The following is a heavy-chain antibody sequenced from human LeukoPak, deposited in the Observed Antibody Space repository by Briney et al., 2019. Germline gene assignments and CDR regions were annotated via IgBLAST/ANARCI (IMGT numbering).Heavy chain of an antibody. CDR1: GFTFSSYS. CDR3: ARDQWCYDFWSGYKNYGMDV. J-gene: IGHJ6*02. CDR2: ISSSSSYI. Sequence: PGGSLRLSCAASGFTFSSYSMNWVRQAPGKGLKWVSSISSSSSYIYYADSVKGRFTVSRDNAKNSLYLQMNSLRAEDTAVYYCARDQWCYDFWSGYKNYGMDVWGQGTTVAVSS. D-gene: IGHD3-3*01. V-gene: IGHV3-21*01.